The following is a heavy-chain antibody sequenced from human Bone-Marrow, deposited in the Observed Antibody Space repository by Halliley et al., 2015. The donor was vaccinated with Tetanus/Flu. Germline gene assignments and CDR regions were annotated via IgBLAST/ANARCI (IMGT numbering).Heavy chain of an antibody. V-gene: IGHV3-53*01. Sequence: IYGGVSTYYSDSVKGRFPISRDNSKNTLYLQMNSLKAEDTAVYYCAGSLEQWLVRSRTTGMDVWGQGTPVTVSS. D-gene: IGHD6-19*01. CDR3: AGSLEQWLVRSRTTGMDV. J-gene: IGHJ6*02. CDR2: IYGGVST.